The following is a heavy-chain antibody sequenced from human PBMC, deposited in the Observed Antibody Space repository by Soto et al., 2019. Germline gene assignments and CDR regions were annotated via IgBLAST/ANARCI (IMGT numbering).Heavy chain of an antibody. Sequence: GGSLRLSCAASGFTFSSYAMSWVRQAPGKGLEWVSAISGSGGSTYYADSVKGRFTISRDNSKNTLYLHMNSLRAEDTAVYYCAKDLTIFGVVTGTFDYWGQGTLVTVSS. CDR1: GFTFSSYA. V-gene: IGHV3-23*01. J-gene: IGHJ4*02. CDR3: AKDLTIFGVVTGTFDY. CDR2: ISGSGGST. D-gene: IGHD3-3*01.